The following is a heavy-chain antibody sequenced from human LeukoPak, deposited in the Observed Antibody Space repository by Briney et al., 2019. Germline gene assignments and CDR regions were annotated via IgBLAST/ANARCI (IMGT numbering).Heavy chain of an antibody. J-gene: IGHJ4*02. CDR1: GFTFSSYA. CDR2: VSGNGGIT. Sequence: GGSLRLSCAASGFTFSSYAMSWVRQAPGKGLEWVSTVSGNGGITYYADSMKGRFTISRDNSKNTLFLQMNSLRGEDMAVYYCAKDPVYGSGQSHPSDYWGQGTLVTVSS. CDR3: AKDPVYGSGQSHPSDY. D-gene: IGHD3-3*01. V-gene: IGHV3-23*01.